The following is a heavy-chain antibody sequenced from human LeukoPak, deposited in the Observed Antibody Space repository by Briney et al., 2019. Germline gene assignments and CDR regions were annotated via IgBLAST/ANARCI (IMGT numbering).Heavy chain of an antibody. CDR3: ARDAPPAYCSSTSCYLGGAFDT. V-gene: IGHV4-31*03. J-gene: IGHJ3*02. CDR1: GGSISSGGYY. D-gene: IGHD2-2*01. Sequence: PSETLSLTCTVSGGSISSGGYYWSWIRQHPGKGLEWIGYIYYSGSTYYNPSLKSRVTISVDTSKNQFSLKLSSVTAADTAVYYCARDAPPAYCSSTSCYLGGAFDTWGQGTMVTVSS. CDR2: IYYSGST.